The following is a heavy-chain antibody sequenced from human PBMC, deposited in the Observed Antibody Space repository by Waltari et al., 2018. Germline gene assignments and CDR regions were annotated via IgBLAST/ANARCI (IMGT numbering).Heavy chain of an antibody. Sequence: QVQLVQSGAEVKKPGASVKVSCKASGYTFTGYYMHWVRQAPGQGLEWMGWINPNSGGTNYAQKFQGRVTMTRDTSISTAYMELSRLRSDDTAVYYCARIARHRPGGGWGNYFDYWGQGTLVTVSS. D-gene: IGHD6-19*01. CDR2: INPNSGGT. J-gene: IGHJ4*02. V-gene: IGHV1-2*02. CDR1: GYTFTGYY. CDR3: ARIARHRPGGGWGNYFDY.